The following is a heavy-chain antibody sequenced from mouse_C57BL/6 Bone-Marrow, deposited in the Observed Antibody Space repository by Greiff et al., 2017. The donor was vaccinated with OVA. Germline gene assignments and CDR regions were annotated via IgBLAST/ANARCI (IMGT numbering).Heavy chain of an antibody. D-gene: IGHD2-3*01. Sequence: QVQLQQPRAELVRPGSSVKLSCKASGYTFTSYWMDWVKQRPGQGLEWIGNIYPSDSETHYNQKFKDKATLTVDKSSSTAYMQLSSLTSEDSAVYYCARDDGYSGAYWGQGTLVTVSA. CDR3: ARDDGYSGAY. CDR2: IYPSDSET. CDR1: GYTFTSYW. J-gene: IGHJ3*01. V-gene: IGHV1-61*01.